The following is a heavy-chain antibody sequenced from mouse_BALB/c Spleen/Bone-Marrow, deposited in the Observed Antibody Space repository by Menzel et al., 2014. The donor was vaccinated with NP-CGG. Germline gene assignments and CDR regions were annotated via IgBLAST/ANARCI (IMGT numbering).Heavy chain of an antibody. Sequence: QVQLKDSGAELARPGASVKMSCKASGCTFTSYTMHWVKQRPGQGLEWIGYINPSSGYTNYNQKFKDKATLTADKSSSTAYMQLSSLTSEDSAVYYCARESYGNWFAYWGQGTLVTVSA. CDR2: INPSSGYT. D-gene: IGHD2-1*01. V-gene: IGHV1-4*01. CDR3: ARESYGNWFAY. CDR1: GCTFTSYT. J-gene: IGHJ3*01.